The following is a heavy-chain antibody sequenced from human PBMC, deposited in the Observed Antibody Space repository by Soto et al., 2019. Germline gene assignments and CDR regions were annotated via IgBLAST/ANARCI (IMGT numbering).Heavy chain of an antibody. D-gene: IGHD3-16*02. CDR3: ARTYHDYVWGTYPLDS. CDR1: GFTFDDYA. V-gene: IGHV3-9*01. CDR2: ISWSSGSI. J-gene: IGHJ4*02. Sequence: GGSLRLSCAASGFTFDDYAMHWVRQAPGKGLEWVSGISWSSGSIDYADSVKGRFTISRDNAKNLVFLHMASLRAEDAALYYCARTYHDYVWGTYPLDSWGPGTLVTVSS.